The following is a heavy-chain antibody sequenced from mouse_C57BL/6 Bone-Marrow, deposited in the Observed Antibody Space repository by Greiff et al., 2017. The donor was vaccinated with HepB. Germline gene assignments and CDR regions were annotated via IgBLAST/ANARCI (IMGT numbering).Heavy chain of an antibody. V-gene: IGHV1-42*01. CDR2: INPSTGGT. CDR3: ARVWLLRWYFDV. Sequence: VQLQQSGPELVKPGASVKISCKASGYSFTGYYMNWVKQSPEKSLEWIGEINPSTGGTTYNQKFKATATLTVDKSSSTAYMQLKSLTSEDSAVYYCARVWLLRWYFDVWGTGTTVTVSS. CDR1: GYSFTGYY. J-gene: IGHJ1*03. D-gene: IGHD2-3*01.